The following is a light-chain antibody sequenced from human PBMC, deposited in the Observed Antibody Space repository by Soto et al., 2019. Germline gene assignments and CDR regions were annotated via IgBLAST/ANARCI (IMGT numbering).Light chain of an antibody. V-gene: IGKV1-39*01. CDR1: QSISSY. Sequence: DIQMTQSPSSLSASVGDRVTITCRASQSISSYLNWYQQKPGKAPKLLIYAASSLQSGVPSRFSGSGSGTDFTPTISSLQPEDFATYYCQQSYSTPSSTFGQGTKLEIK. CDR2: AAS. CDR3: QQSYSTPSST. J-gene: IGKJ2*01.